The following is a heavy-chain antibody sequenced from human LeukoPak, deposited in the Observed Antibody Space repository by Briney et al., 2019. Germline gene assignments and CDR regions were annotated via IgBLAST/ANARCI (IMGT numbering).Heavy chain of an antibody. D-gene: IGHD3-10*01. V-gene: IGHV3-23*01. CDR2: VSGGGGTST. CDR3: AKGGGLLWLGESPRWFDP. CDR1: GFTFSTSA. Sequence: GGYLRLSCAASGFTFSTSAMSWVRQAPGKGLEYVSTVSGGGGTSTYYTDSVAGLFIISRDDPKNTLYLQMSSLRVEDTAVYYCAKGGGLLWLGESPRWFDPWGQGTLVTVSS. J-gene: IGHJ5*02.